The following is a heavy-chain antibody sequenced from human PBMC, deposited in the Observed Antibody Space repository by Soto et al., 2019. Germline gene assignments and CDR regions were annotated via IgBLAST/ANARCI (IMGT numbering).Heavy chain of an antibody. J-gene: IGHJ4*02. D-gene: IGHD3-16*02. CDR3: ARGKLSDYVWGSYRYHFDY. V-gene: IGHV4-34*01. Sequence: QVQLQQWGAGLLKPSETLSLTCAVYGGAFSGYSWSWILQPPAKGLECIGELNHSGSTNYNPSLKSRVTISVDTSKNQFSLKLSSVTAADTAVYYCARGKLSDYVWGSYRYHFDYWGQGTVVTVSS. CDR2: LNHSGST. CDR1: GGAFSGYS.